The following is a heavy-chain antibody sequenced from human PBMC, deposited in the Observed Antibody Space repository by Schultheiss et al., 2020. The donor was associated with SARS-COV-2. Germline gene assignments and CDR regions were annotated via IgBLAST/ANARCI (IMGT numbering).Heavy chain of an antibody. Sequence: SETLSLTCTVSGGSISSYYWSWIRQPPGKGLEWIGYIYYSGSTNYNPSLKSRVTISVDTSKNQFSLKLSSVTAADTAVYYCARHGESIAARPHYHYGMDVWGQGTTVTVSS. CDR3: ARHGESIAARPHYHYGMDV. V-gene: IGHV4-59*08. CDR1: GGSISSYY. CDR2: IYYSGST. J-gene: IGHJ6*02. D-gene: IGHD6-6*01.